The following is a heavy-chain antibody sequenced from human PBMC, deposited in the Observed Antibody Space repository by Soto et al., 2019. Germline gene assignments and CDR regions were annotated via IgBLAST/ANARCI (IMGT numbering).Heavy chain of an antibody. J-gene: IGHJ5*02. CDR2: INHSGST. V-gene: IGHV4-34*01. CDR1: GGSFSGYY. Sequence: SETLSLTCAVYGGSFSGYYWSWIRQAPGKGLEWIGEINHSGSTNYNPSLKSRVTISVDTSKNQFSLKLSSVTAADTAVYYCASIYCSGGSCYSEWNWFDPWGQGTLVTVSS. D-gene: IGHD2-15*01. CDR3: ASIYCSGGSCYSEWNWFDP.